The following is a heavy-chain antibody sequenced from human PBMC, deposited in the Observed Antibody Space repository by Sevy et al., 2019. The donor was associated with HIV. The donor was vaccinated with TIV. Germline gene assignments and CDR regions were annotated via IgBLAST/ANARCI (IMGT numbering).Heavy chain of an antibody. V-gene: IGHV3-30*04. J-gene: IGHJ4*02. Sequence: GGSLRLSCVASGFTFPIYSVLWVRQAPGKGLEWLTLISYDGNYNYYADSVKGRFTISRDNSNNILYLQMSSLRVEDTALYFCARVDVVYCTNDCYHRFDHWGLGTLVTVSS. CDR2: ISYDGNYN. D-gene: IGHD2-8*01. CDR1: GFTFPIYS. CDR3: ARVDVVYCTNDCYHRFDH.